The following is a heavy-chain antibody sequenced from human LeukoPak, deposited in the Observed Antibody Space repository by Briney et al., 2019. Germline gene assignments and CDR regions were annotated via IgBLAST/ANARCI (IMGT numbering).Heavy chain of an antibody. J-gene: IGHJ4*02. CDR3: ARGRLGIAVAGTLY. V-gene: IGHV3-48*01. CDR2: ISSSSSTI. D-gene: IGHD6-19*01. CDR1: GFTFSSYS. Sequence: GGSLRLSCAASGFTFSSYSMTWVRQAPGKGLEWVSYISSSSSTIYYADSVKGRFTISRDNAKNSLYLQMNSLRAEDTAVYYCARGRLGIAVAGTLYWGQGTLVTVSS.